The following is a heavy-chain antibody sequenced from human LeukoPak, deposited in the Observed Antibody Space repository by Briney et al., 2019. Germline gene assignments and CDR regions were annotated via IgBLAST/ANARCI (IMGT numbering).Heavy chain of an antibody. J-gene: IGHJ4*02. CDR2: IYYSGST. Sequence: PSETLSLTCTVSDGSISSSSYYWGWIRQPPGKGLEWIGSIYYSGSTYYNPSLKSRVTISVDTSKNQFSLKLSSVTAADTAVYYCARYSGSYFLFDYWGQGTLVTVSS. V-gene: IGHV4-39*01. D-gene: IGHD1-26*01. CDR3: ARYSGSYFLFDY. CDR1: DGSISSSSYY.